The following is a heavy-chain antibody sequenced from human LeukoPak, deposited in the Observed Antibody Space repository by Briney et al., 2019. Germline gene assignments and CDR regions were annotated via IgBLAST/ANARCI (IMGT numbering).Heavy chain of an antibody. CDR3: AKVYQIRYFDWLLYPRSFDY. CDR2: ISGSGGST. Sequence: GGSLRLSCAASGFTFSSYAMSWVRQAPGKGLEWVSAISGSGGSTYYADSVKGRFTISRDNSKNTLYLQMNSLRAEDTVVYYCAKVYQIRYFDWLLYPRSFDYWGQGTLVTVSS. J-gene: IGHJ4*02. CDR1: GFTFSSYA. D-gene: IGHD3-9*01. V-gene: IGHV3-23*01.